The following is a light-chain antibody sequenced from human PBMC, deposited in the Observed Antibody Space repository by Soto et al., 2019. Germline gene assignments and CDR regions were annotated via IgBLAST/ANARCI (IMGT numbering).Light chain of an antibody. Sequence: QSALTQPASVSGSPGQSITISCTGTRSDVGGYNYVSWYQQHPGKAPKLMIYDVSNRPSGVSNRFSGSKSGNTASLTISGLQAEDEADYFCSSYTGSSTLVLFGGGTQLTVL. CDR2: DVS. J-gene: IGLJ2*01. CDR1: RSDVGGYNY. V-gene: IGLV2-14*03. CDR3: SSYTGSSTLVL.